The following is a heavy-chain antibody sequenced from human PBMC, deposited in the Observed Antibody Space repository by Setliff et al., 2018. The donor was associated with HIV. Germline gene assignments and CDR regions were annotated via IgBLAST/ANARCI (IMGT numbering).Heavy chain of an antibody. V-gene: IGHV1-46*01. CDR3: ARDHMSVGAWVGATSRGLFQH. CDR1: GYTFITYY. J-gene: IGHJ1*01. D-gene: IGHD1-26*01. CDR2: INPSGGST. Sequence: ASVKVSCKASGYTFITYYMHWVRQAPGQGLEWMGIINPSGGSTNYAQKFQGRVTMTRDTSTSSVYMELSSLRSEDTAVYYCARDHMSVGAWVGATSRGLFQHWGQGTLVTVSS.